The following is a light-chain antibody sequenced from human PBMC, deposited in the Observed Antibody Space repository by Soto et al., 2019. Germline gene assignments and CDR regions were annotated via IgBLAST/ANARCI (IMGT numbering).Light chain of an antibody. Sequence: EIVLTQSPGTLSLSPGERATLSCRASQSVGSSYLAWYQQKPGQAPRLLIYGASSRATGIPDRFSGSGSGTDFTLTISRLEPEDFVVYFCQQYGDSPWTFGQGTKVDI. CDR2: GAS. CDR3: QQYGDSPWT. V-gene: IGKV3-20*01. CDR1: QSVGSSY. J-gene: IGKJ1*01.